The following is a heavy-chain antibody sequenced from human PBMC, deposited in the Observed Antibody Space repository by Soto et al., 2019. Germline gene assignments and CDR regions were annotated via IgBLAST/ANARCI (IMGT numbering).Heavy chain of an antibody. V-gene: IGHV1-69*01. CDR1: GGTFSSYA. Sequence: QVQLVQSGAEVKKPGSSVKVSCKASGGTFSSYAISWVRQAPGQGLEWMGGIIPIFGPANYAQKFQGRVTITSDESTSTAYMELSSLRSEDMAVYHCATVGYDSYGGSYNWFDPWGQGTLVTVYS. D-gene: IGHD5-12*01. J-gene: IGHJ5*02. CDR2: IIPIFGPA. CDR3: ATVGYDSYGGSYNWFDP.